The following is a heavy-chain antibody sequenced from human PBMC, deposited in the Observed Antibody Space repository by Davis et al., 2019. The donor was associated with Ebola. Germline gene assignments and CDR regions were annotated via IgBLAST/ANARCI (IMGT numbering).Heavy chain of an antibody. CDR1: GFTFDAYA. J-gene: IGHJ6*02. Sequence: GGSLRLSCAASGFTFDAYAMHWVRQAPGKGLEWVSGISWNSGSIGYADSVKGRFTISRDNAKNSLYLQMNSLRAEDTALYYCAKEGGVAGTLYYYYGMDVWGQGTTVTVSS. CDR3: AKEGGVAGTLYYYYGMDV. V-gene: IGHV3-9*01. CDR2: ISWNSGSI. D-gene: IGHD6-19*01.